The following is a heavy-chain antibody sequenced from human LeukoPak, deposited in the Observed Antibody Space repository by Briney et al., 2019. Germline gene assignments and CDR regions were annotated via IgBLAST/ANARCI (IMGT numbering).Heavy chain of an antibody. D-gene: IGHD4/OR15-4a*01. V-gene: IGHV3-21*04. Sequence: GGSLRLSCAASGFTFSSYSMNWGRQAPGKGLEWVSSISSSSSYIYYADSVKGRFTISRDNSKNTLYLQMNSLRAEDTAVYYCARRAGAYSHPYYYWGQGTLVTVSS. CDR3: ARRAGAYSHPYYY. CDR1: GFTFSSYS. J-gene: IGHJ4*02. CDR2: ISSSSSYI.